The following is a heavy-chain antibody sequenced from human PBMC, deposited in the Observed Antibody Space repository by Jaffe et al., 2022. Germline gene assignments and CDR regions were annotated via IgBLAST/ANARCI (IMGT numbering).Heavy chain of an antibody. CDR2: IRSKAYGGTT. Sequence: EVQLVESGGGLVQPGRSLRLSCTASGFTFGDYAMSWVRQAPGKGLEWVGFIRSKAYGGTTEYAASVKGRFTISRDDSKSIAYLQMNSLKTEDTAVYYCTRDDYYDSSGLRVDYWGQGTLVTVSS. J-gene: IGHJ4*02. D-gene: IGHD3-22*01. CDR1: GFTFGDYA. V-gene: IGHV3-49*04. CDR3: TRDDYYDSSGLRVDY.